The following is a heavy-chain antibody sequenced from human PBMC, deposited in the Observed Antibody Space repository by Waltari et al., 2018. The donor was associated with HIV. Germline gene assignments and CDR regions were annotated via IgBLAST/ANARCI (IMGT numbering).Heavy chain of an antibody. D-gene: IGHD2-21*02. CDR3: VRQDRRDWYSFDI. CDR2: INHSGKT. V-gene: IGHV4-34*01. CDR1: GWSLRDHY. J-gene: IGHJ4*02. Sequence: QVQLQQWGAGLLRPSENLSLTCDVLGWSLRDHYWSWIRQPPGKGLEWIAEINHSGKTNYNPSLMGRVSLSVDSSKNYFSVKLKSVTAADTAMYYCVRQDRRDWYSFDIWGQGALVTVSS.